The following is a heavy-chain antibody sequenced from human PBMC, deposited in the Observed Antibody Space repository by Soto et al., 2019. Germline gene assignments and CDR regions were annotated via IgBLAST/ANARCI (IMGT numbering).Heavy chain of an antibody. CDR1: GYNFTNYW. D-gene: IGHD6-13*01. CDR2: IYPGDSNT. J-gene: IGHJ4*02. Sequence: GESLKISCKGSGYNFTNYWIGWVRQMPGKGLEWMGIIYPGDSNTRNSPSFQGQVTISADKSISTAYLQWSSLKASDTAVYYCARSGSRIWTRGYFDSWGQGTLVTVSS. CDR3: ARSGSRIWTRGYFDS. V-gene: IGHV5-51*01.